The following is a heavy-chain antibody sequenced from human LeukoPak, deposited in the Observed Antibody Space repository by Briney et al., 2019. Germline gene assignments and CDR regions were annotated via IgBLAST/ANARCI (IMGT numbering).Heavy chain of an antibody. D-gene: IGHD2-15*01. CDR3: ARGYCSGGSCNTFDY. Sequence: GGSLRLSCAASGFTVSSNYMSWVRQAPGQRLEWVSLIYSGGTTYYADSVKGRFTISRDNSKNTVYLQMNSLRAEDTAVYYCARGYCSGGSCNTFDYWGQGTLVTVSS. CDR2: IYSGGTT. CDR1: GFTVSSNY. J-gene: IGHJ4*02. V-gene: IGHV3-66*01.